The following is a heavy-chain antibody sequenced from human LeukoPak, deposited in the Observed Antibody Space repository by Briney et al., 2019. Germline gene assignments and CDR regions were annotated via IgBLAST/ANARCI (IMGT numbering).Heavy chain of an antibody. CDR2: ISSTGGDK. V-gene: IGHV3-11*04. Sequence: GGSLRLSCKGSGVTFEDYYLSWIRQAPGKGLEWISYISSTGGDKFYADPVKGRFIISRDNAKNSLYLHMDSLRAEDTAVYYCARGAYSSGWAYFDHWGQGTLVTVSS. J-gene: IGHJ4*02. CDR1: GVTFEDYY. CDR3: ARGAYSSGWAYFDH. D-gene: IGHD6-19*01.